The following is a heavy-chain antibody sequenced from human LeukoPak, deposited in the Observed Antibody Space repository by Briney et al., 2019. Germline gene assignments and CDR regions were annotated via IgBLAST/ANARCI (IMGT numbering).Heavy chain of an antibody. CDR2: ISYFGSA. D-gene: IGHD3-3*02. Sequence: SETLSLTCTVSGGSVRTTRYYWARIRQSPGKGLEWIGSISYFGSAYYRPSLQSRATISMDSSKTQISLTLSSVTATDTALYYCATHDEGSFFESWGQGALVTVS. CDR1: GGSVRTTRYY. CDR3: ATHDEGSFFES. J-gene: IGHJ4*02. V-gene: IGHV4-39*01.